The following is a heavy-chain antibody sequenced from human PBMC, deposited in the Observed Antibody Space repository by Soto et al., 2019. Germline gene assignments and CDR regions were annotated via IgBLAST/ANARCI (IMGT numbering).Heavy chain of an antibody. CDR3: VKGSATSRPYYFDY. Sequence: GGSLRLSCVASGFTFSSYAMSWVRQAPGKGLEWVSAITGDGGDTFHADSVRGRLTISRDNSRNTLYLQMDSLRAEDTALYYCVKGSATSRPYYFDYWGQGSLVTVSS. CDR2: ITGDGGDT. V-gene: IGHV3-23*01. CDR1: GFTFSSYA. J-gene: IGHJ4*02.